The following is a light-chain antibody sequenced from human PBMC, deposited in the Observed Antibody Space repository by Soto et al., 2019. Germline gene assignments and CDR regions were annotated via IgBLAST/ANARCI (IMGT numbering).Light chain of an antibody. J-gene: IGKJ2*01. V-gene: IGKV3-15*01. Sequence: EIVMTQSPATLSVSPGERATLSCRASQSVSSYLAWYQQKPGQAPRLLIYDASTRATGIPARFSGSGSGTEFSLTISRLQSEDFAVYYCQHYSHWPLIYTFGQGTKLEIK. CDR1: QSVSSY. CDR2: DAS. CDR3: QHYSHWPLIYT.